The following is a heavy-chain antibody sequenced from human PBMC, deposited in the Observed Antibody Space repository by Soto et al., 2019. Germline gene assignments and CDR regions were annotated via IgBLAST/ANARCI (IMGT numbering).Heavy chain of an antibody. V-gene: IGHV4-59*01. J-gene: IGHJ4*02. CDR2: IYYSGST. CDR3: ASTAHSSGWYSGGFDY. CDR1: GGSISSYY. Sequence: QVQLQESGPGLVKPSETLSLTCTVSGGSISSYYWSWIRQPPGKGLEWIGYIYYSGSTNYNPSLKRRVTISVDPSKNQFSLKLSSVTAADTAVYYCASTAHSSGWYSGGFDYWGQGTLVTVSS. D-gene: IGHD6-19*01.